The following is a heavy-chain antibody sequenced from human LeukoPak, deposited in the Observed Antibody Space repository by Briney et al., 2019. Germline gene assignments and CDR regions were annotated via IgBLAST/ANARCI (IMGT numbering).Heavy chain of an antibody. CDR1: GFSFSSYV. CDR3: ARDLLRGVMRGDDY. V-gene: IGHV3-23*01. Sequence: GGSLRLSCVASGFSFSSYVMSWVRQAPMKGLEWVSGISVSGAGTYYVDSVKGRFTISRDNSKNTLYLQMNSLRAEDTAVYYCARDLLRGVMRGDDYWGQGTLVTVSS. J-gene: IGHJ4*02. D-gene: IGHD3-10*01. CDR2: ISVSGAGT.